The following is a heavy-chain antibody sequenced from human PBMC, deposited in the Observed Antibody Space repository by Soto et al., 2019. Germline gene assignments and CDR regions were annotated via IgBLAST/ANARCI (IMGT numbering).Heavy chain of an antibody. Sequence: SETLSLTCTVSGGSISSYYWTWIRQSPGKGLEWIGYIYYTGSTKYSPSLKSRVTISLGTSRNQFSLNLSSVTAADTAVYYCAKDTGWQTDYFDYWGQGTLVTVSS. D-gene: IGHD6-19*01. CDR3: AKDTGWQTDYFDY. CDR2: IYYTGST. V-gene: IGHV4-59*01. CDR1: GGSISSYY. J-gene: IGHJ4*02.